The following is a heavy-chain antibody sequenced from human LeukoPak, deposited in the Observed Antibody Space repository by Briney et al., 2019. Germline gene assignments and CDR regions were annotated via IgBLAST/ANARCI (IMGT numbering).Heavy chain of an antibody. V-gene: IGHV4-31*03. Sequence: SETLSLTCTVSGGSISSGGYYWSWIRQHPGKGLEWIGYIYYSGSTYYTPSLKSRVTISVDTSKNQFSLKLSFVTAADTAVYYCARSTTVTTAYYFDYWGQGTLVTVSS. CDR3: ARSTTVTTAYYFDY. CDR1: GGSISSGGYY. J-gene: IGHJ4*02. CDR2: IYYSGST. D-gene: IGHD4-17*01.